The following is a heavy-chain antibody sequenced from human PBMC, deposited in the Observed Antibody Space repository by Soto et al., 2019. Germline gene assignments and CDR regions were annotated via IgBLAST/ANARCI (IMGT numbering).Heavy chain of an antibody. J-gene: IGHJ4*02. CDR3: ARNYGHDCGGGDCYFYF. V-gene: IGHV1-69*01. Sequence: QVQLVQSGAEVKKPGSSVRVSCKASGGTFSRYAINWVRQAPGHGLEWMGGTIPLFGTPNYAQKVRGRVTITADESASTAHRELRSLTSDDTAVYYCARNYGHDCGGGDCYFYFWGQGTLVTVSS. D-gene: IGHD5-12*01. CDR2: TIPLFGTP. CDR1: GGTFSRYA.